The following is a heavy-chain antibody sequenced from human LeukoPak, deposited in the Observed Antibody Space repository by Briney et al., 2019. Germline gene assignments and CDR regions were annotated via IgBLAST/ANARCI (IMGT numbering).Heavy chain of an antibody. CDR1: RFIFSSYW. Sequence: GGSLRLSCAASRFIFSSYWMSWVRQAPGKGLEWVANIKQDGSVKYYVDSVKGRFTISRDNAKNSLYLQMNSLRAEDTAVYYCARSLYYDSSGYYGYWGQGTLVTVSS. D-gene: IGHD3-22*01. J-gene: IGHJ4*02. V-gene: IGHV3-7*01. CDR2: IKQDGSVK. CDR3: ARSLYYDSSGYYGY.